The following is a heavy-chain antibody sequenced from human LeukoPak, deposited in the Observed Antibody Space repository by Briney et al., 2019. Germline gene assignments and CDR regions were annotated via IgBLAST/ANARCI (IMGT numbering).Heavy chain of an antibody. CDR3: ARGLDDTPDY. J-gene: IGHJ4*02. D-gene: IGHD3-22*01. V-gene: IGHV3-21*01. CDR2: IGISSNKI. Sequence: GSLRLSCAASGFTLRSYTMNWVRQAPGKGLEWVSSIGISSNKIYYADSVKGRFIISRDNAKNSLYLQMNSLRAEDTAAYYCARGLDDTPDYWGQGTLVTVSS. CDR1: GFTLRSYT.